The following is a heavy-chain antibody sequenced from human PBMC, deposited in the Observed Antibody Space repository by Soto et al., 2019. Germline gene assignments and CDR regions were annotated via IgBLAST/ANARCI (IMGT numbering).Heavy chain of an antibody. CDR1: AYSFSSDYY. J-gene: IGHJ4*02. Sequence: SETLSLTCAVSAYSFSSDYYWGWIRQPPGKGLEWIGSINHSGRTYYNLSLKGRVTVSLDTSNNQFSLMVSSVTSADTAVYYWARVGSGWHAANVFDYWGLGTLVTVSS. V-gene: IGHV4-38-2*01. CDR3: ARVGSGWHAANVFDY. CDR2: INHSGRT. D-gene: IGHD6-19*01.